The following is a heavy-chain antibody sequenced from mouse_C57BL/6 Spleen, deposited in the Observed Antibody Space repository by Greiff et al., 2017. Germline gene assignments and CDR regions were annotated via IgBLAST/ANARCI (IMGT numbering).Heavy chain of an antibody. J-gene: IGHJ4*01. D-gene: IGHD2-4*01. V-gene: IGHV2-2*01. CDR3: ARSYYDYDEGDAMDY. CDR1: GFSLTSYG. Sequence: QVQLQQSGPGLVQPSQSLSITCTVSGFSLTSYGVHWVRQSPGKGLEWLGVIWRGGSTDYNAAFIYRLSISKDNSKSQVFFKMNSLQADDTAIYYCARSYYDYDEGDAMDYWGQGTSVTVSS. CDR2: IWRGGST.